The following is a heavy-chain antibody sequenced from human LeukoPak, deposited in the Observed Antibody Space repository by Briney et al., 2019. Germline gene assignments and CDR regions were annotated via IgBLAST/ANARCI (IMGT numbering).Heavy chain of an antibody. Sequence: PGGSLRLSCEASGFTFSNYAMSWVRQAPGKGLEWVSSISGSSDNTNYADSVKGRFTIPRDNSKNILYLQMNSLTAEDTAVYWCAKDPINWGSIYFDCWGQGTLVTASS. D-gene: IGHD7-27*01. CDR1: GFTFSNYA. J-gene: IGHJ4*02. V-gene: IGHV3-23*01. CDR3: AKDPINWGSIYFDC. CDR2: ISGSSDNT.